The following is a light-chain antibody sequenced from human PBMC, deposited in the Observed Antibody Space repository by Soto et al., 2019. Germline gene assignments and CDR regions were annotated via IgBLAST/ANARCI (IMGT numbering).Light chain of an antibody. Sequence: QSVLTQPASVSGSPGQSITISCTGTSSDVGGYNYVSCYQQHPGKAPKLMIYDVRNLPSGVSNRFSGSKSVNTASMTISGLQAEDEADYSCNSYTTIRTYAFGTGTKVTVL. J-gene: IGLJ1*01. V-gene: IGLV2-14*01. CDR1: SSDVGGYNY. CDR3: NSYTTIRTYA. CDR2: DVR.